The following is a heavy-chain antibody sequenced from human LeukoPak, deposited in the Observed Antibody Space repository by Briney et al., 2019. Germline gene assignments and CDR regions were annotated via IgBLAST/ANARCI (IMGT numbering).Heavy chain of an antibody. J-gene: IGHJ6*03. D-gene: IGHD5-12*01. CDR2: ISSNGGRT. CDR1: GFTFSSYA. CDR3: SRGGIVATMSYYYMDV. Sequence: GGSLRLSCAASGFTFSSYAMHWVRQAPGKGREYVSAISSNGGRTYYANSVKGRFTISRDNSKNTLYIQMSRLRAEAMAVYYYSRGGIVATMSYYYMDVWGKGTTVTVSS. V-gene: IGHV3-64*01.